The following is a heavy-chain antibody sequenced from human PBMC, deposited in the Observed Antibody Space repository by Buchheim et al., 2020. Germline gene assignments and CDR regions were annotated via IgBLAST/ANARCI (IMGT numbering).Heavy chain of an antibody. CDR1: GFTFSSYG. V-gene: IGHV3-30*18. Sequence: QVQLVESGGGVVQPGRSLRLSCAASGFTFSSYGMHWVRQAPGKGLEWVAVISYDGSNKYYADSVKGRFTISRDNSKNTLYLKMNSLRAEDTAVYYCAKDGSSSSYFYRYCYYGMDVWGQGTT. CDR2: ISYDGSNK. CDR3: AKDGSSSSYFYRYCYYGMDV. J-gene: IGHJ6*02. D-gene: IGHD6-6*01.